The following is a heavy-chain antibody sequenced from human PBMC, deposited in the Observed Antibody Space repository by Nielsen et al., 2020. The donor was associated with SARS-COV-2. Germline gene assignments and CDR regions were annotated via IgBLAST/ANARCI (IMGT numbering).Heavy chain of an antibody. CDR2: IIPIFGTA. D-gene: IGHD2-15*01. J-gene: IGHJ3*02. V-gene: IGHV1-69*01. Sequence: WVRQAPGQGLEWMGGIIPIFGTANYAQKFQGRVTITADESTSTAYMELSSLRSEDTAVYYCARGGRCSGGSCYDGPFAFDIWGQGTMVTVSS. CDR3: ARGGRCSGGSCYDGPFAFDI.